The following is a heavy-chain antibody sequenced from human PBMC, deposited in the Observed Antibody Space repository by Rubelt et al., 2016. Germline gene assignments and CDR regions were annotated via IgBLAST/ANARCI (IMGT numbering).Heavy chain of an antibody. CDR2: IKSTTDGGTT. Sequence: EVQLVESGGGLVKPGGSLRLSCAASGFTFSNAWMNWVRQAPGTGLEWVGRIKSTTDGGTTDYAAPVKGRFTISRDDSKNTLYLQMNSLKTEDTAVYYCTTDTAMDNDFDYWGQGTLVTVSS. J-gene: IGHJ4*02. CDR3: TTDTAMDNDFDY. CDR1: GFTFSNAW. V-gene: IGHV3-15*07. D-gene: IGHD5-18*01.